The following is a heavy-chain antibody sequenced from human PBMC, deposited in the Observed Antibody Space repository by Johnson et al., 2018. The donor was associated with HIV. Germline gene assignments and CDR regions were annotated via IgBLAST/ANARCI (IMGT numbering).Heavy chain of an antibody. CDR3: ARDGGFTYFAFDS. V-gene: IGHV3-33*01. D-gene: IGHD2-21*01. Sequence: QVQLVESGGGVVQPGRSLRLSCAASEFMFSNYGMHWVRQAPGKGLEWLAVIWKDGKTKYYADSVKGRFTISRDNSKNTLYVQMNDLRDEDTAVYFCARDGGFTYFAFDSWGQGTMVTVSS. CDR1: EFMFSNYG. CDR2: IWKDGKTK. J-gene: IGHJ3*01.